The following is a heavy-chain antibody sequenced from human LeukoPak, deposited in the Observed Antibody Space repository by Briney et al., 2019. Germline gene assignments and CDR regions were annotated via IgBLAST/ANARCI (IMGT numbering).Heavy chain of an antibody. CDR1: GGSINSSSYY. CDR3: ARPHTRYSGSTRGAFDI. J-gene: IGHJ3*02. D-gene: IGHD1-26*01. Sequence: PSETLSLTCTVSGGSINSSSYYWDWIRQPPGKGLEWIVSVYYTGSTYDNPSLKSRVTISVDTSKNQFSLKLSSVTAADTAVYYCARPHTRYSGSTRGAFDIWGQGTMVTVSS. V-gene: IGHV4-39*07. CDR2: VYYTGST.